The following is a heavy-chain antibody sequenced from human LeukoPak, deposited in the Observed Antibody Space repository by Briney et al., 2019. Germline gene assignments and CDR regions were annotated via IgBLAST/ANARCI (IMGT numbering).Heavy chain of an antibody. V-gene: IGHV1-8*01. J-gene: IGHJ4*02. CDR1: GYTFSSYD. D-gene: IGHD6-13*01. CDR3: ARAASSWGRSIDY. Sequence: ASVKVSCKASGYTFSSYDINWVRQATGQGLEWMGWMNPNSGNTGYAQKFQGRVTMTRDTPISTAYTELSSLRSDDTAVYYCARAASSWGRSIDYWGRGTLVTVSS. CDR2: MNPNSGNT.